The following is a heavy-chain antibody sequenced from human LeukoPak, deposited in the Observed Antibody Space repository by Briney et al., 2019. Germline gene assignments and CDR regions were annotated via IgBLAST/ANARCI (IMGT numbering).Heavy chain of an antibody. J-gene: IGHJ4*02. Sequence: PSETLSLTCAVYGGSFSGNCWSWVRQPPGKGLEWIGEINHRGNTNYNPSLKSRVTISVDTSKNQFSLKLSSVTAADTAVYYCARVPESVGINYFDSWGQGTQVTVSS. CDR1: GGSFSGNC. V-gene: IGHV4-34*01. CDR3: ARVPESVGINYFDS. CDR2: INHRGNT. D-gene: IGHD1-26*01.